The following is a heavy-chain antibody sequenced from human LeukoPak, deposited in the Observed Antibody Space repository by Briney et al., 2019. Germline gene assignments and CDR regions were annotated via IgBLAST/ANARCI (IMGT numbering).Heavy chain of an antibody. CDR2: ISAYNGNT. V-gene: IGHV1-18*01. J-gene: IGHJ3*02. Sequence: ASVKVSCKASGYTFTSSGISWVRRAPGQGLEWMGWISAYNGNTNYAQKLQGRVTMTTDTSTSTAYMELRSLRSDDTAVYYCARVYDSSGYYPHAFDIWGQGTMVTVSS. CDR1: GYTFTSSG. D-gene: IGHD3-22*01. CDR3: ARVYDSSGYYPHAFDI.